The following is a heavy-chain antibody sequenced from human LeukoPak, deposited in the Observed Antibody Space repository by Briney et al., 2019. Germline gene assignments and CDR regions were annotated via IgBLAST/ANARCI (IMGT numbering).Heavy chain of an antibody. CDR1: GGSISSYY. V-gene: IGHV4-4*07. CDR2: IYTSGGT. D-gene: IGHD2-8*01. J-gene: IGHJ4*02. Sequence: SETLSLTCTVSGGSISSYYWSWIRQPAGKGLEWIGRIYTSGGTNYNPSLKSRVTMSVDTSKNQFSLKLSSVTAADTAVYYCARARGVCTNGVCYRAYYFDYWGQGTLVTVSS. CDR3: ARARGVCTNGVCYRAYYFDY.